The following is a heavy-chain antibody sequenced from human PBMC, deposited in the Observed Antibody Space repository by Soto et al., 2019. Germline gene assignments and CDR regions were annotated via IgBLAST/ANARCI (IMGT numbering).Heavy chain of an antibody. V-gene: IGHV5-51*07. Sequence: PGESLKISCEGSGYNFTSYWIGWVHQMTGKGLEWMGIIYPGDSDTRYSPSFQGQVTISADKSISTAYLQWSSLKASDTAMYYCARSEMYYDIVTGYLYYYYGMDVWGQGTTVTVSS. CDR3: ARSEMYYDIVTGYLYYYYGMDV. CDR1: GYNFTSYW. J-gene: IGHJ6*02. CDR2: IYPGDSDT. D-gene: IGHD3-9*01.